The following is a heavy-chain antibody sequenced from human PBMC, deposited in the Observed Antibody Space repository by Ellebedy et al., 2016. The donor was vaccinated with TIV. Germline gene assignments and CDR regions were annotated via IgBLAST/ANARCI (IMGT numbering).Heavy chain of an antibody. CDR1: GYTVTSYF. CDR2: TNPTGDGT. CDR3: AREPPSTGLFDD. J-gene: IGHJ4*02. Sequence: AASVQVSCKASGYTVTSYFIHWVRQAPGQGLGGMGVTNPTGDGTNFAQKFQGRVAMTRDTSTSTVYMDLSSLRFEDTAVYYCAREPPSTGLFDDWGQGTLVTVSS. V-gene: IGHV1-46*01. D-gene: IGHD1-14*01.